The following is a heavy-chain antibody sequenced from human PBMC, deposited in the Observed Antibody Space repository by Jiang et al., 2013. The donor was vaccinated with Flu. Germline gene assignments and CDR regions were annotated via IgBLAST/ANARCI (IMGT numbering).Heavy chain of an antibody. CDR3: ARDKSASGSYPPTHFDY. V-gene: IGHV3-20*04. D-gene: IGHD1-26*01. Sequence: RLSCTASGFIFENYGMSWVRQTPGKGLEWVSGISWNGGSTGYADSVKGRFTISRDNAKNSLYLQMNSLRAEDTALYYCARDKSASGSYPPTHFDYWGQGTLVSVSS. CDR2: ISWNGGST. CDR1: GFIFENYG. J-gene: IGHJ4*02.